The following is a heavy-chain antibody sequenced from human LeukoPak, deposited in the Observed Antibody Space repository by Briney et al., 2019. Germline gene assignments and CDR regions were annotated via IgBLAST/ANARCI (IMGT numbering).Heavy chain of an antibody. V-gene: IGHV4-34*01. D-gene: IGHD3-3*02. J-gene: IGHJ6*02. CDR1: GGSFSGYY. CDR2: INHSGST. Sequence: PSETLSLTCAVYGGSFSGYYWSWIRQPPGKGLEWIGEINHSGSTNYNPSLKSRVTISVDTSKNQFSLKLSSVTAADTAVYYCARGILAKLQYYYYYYGMDVWGQGTTVTVSS. CDR3: ARGILAKLQYYYYYYGMDV.